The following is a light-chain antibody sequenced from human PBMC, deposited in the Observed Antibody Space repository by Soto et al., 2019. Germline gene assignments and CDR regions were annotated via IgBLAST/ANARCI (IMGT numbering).Light chain of an antibody. Sequence: EILMTKSPSTLSVSPGERVILSCRASQSVGSTLAWYQQKPGQAPRLLFRGASTRATGVPARFSGSGSGTEFTLTISSLQSEDFAVYYCQQYSTSLTFGGGTPLELK. CDR2: GAS. CDR1: QSVGST. V-gene: IGKV3-15*01. J-gene: IGKJ4*02. CDR3: QQYSTSLT.